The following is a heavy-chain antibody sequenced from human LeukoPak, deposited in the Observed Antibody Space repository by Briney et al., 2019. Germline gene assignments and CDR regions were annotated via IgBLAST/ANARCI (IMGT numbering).Heavy chain of an antibody. V-gene: IGHV4-31*09. CDR3: GRAVAGTYFDY. Sequence: SETLSLTCTVSGGSVSSPGYYWTWIRQHPGKGLEWIGYIYYSGSTYYNPSLKSRVTISVDTSKNQFSLKLSSVTAADTAVYYCGRAVAGTYFDYWGQGTLVTVSS. J-gene: IGHJ4*02. CDR2: IYYSGST. CDR1: GGSVSSPGYY. D-gene: IGHD6-19*01.